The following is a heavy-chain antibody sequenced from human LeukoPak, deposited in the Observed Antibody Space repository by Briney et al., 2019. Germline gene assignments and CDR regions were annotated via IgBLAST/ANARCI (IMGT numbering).Heavy chain of an antibody. V-gene: IGHV1-69*04. CDR1: GYTFTGYY. J-gene: IGHJ4*02. CDR3: ARDPGGGPTGY. Sequence: ASVKVSCKASGYTFTGYYMHWVRQAPGQGLEWMGRIIPILGIANYAQKFQGRVTITADKSTSTAYMELSSLRSEDTAVYYCARDPGGGPTGYWGQGTLVTVSS. CDR2: IIPILGIA. D-gene: IGHD4-17*01.